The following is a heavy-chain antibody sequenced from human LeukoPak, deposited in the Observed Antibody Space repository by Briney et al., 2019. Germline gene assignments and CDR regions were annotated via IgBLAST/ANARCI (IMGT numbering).Heavy chain of an antibody. CDR3: ARESTGRIWFVAPNDY. V-gene: IGHV3-30-3*01. CDR1: GFTFSSYA. Sequence: GGSLRLSCAASGFTFSSYAMHWVRQAPGKGLEWVAVISYGGNNKYYADSVKGRFTISRDNSKNTLYLQMNSLRAEDTAVYYCARESTGRIWFVAPNDYWGQGTLVTVSS. D-gene: IGHD3-10*01. J-gene: IGHJ4*02. CDR2: ISYGGNNK.